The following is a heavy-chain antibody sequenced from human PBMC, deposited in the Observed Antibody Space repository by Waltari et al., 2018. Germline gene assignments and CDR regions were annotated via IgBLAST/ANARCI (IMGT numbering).Heavy chain of an antibody. CDR1: GFTFSSYW. D-gene: IGHD3-10*01. CDR2: IKQDGSEK. CDR3: ARDRWFGIYYDY. V-gene: IGHV3-7*01. J-gene: IGHJ4*02. Sequence: EVQLVESGGGLVQPGGSLSLSCSASGFTFSSYWMSWLRQAPGKVLEWVANIKQDGSEKYYVDSVKGRFTISRDNAKNSLYLQMNSLRAEDTAVYYCARDRWFGIYYDYWGQGTLVTVSS.